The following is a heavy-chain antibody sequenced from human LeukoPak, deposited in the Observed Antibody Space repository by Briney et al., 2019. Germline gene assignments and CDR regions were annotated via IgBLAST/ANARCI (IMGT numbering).Heavy chain of an antibody. V-gene: IGHV1-69*13. D-gene: IGHD4/OR15-4a*01. Sequence: SVKVSCKASGGTFSSYAISWVRQAPGQGLEWMGGIIPIFGTANYAQKFQGRVTITADESTSTANMELSGLRSEDTAVYYCAIDCRTLPGADYFDYWGQGTLVTVSS. CDR3: AIDCRTLPGADYFDY. CDR1: GGTFSSYA. J-gene: IGHJ4*02. CDR2: IIPIFGTA.